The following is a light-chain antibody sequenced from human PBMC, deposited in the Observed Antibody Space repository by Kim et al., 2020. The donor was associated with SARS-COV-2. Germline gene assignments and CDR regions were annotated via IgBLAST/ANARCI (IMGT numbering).Light chain of an antibody. CDR2: QDS. Sequence: SYELTQPPSVSVSPGQTARITCSGDKLGDKYACWYQQKPGQSPVLVIYQDSTRPSGIPERFSGSNSGNTATLTISETQVMDEADYYCQAWDSSSNWVFGGGTQLTV. V-gene: IGLV3-1*01. CDR1: KLGDKY. CDR3: QAWDSSSNWV. J-gene: IGLJ3*02.